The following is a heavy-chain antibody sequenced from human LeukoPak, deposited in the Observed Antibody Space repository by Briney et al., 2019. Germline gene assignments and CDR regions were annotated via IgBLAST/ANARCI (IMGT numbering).Heavy chain of an antibody. J-gene: IGHJ4*02. D-gene: IGHD3-10*01. CDR2: INSDGSNT. Sequence: QPGGSLRLSCVASEFTFSSYWMHWVRQAPGKGLVWVSRINSDGSNTNYADSLKGRFTISRDNAKNSLYLQMNSLRAEDTAVYYCARDASVRGASDYWGQGTLVTVSS. CDR1: EFTFSSYW. CDR3: ARDASVRGASDY. V-gene: IGHV3-74*01.